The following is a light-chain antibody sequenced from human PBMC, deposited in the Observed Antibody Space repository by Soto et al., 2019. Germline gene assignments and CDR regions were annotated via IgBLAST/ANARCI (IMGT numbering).Light chain of an antibody. V-gene: IGLV2-23*01. J-gene: IGLJ1*01. Sequence: QSALTQSASVSGSPGQWISIPCAGTSSDIGSYNTVSWYQHHPGKAPKLLIYEGTKRPSGVSHRFSGSKSGNTASLTISGLQPEDEAAYYCCSFAGFNTYVFGTGTKVTVL. CDR2: EGT. CDR3: CSFAGFNTYV. CDR1: SSDIGSYNT.